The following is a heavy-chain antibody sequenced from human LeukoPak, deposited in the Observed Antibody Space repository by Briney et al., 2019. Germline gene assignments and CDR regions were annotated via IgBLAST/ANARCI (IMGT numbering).Heavy chain of an antibody. Sequence: PVGSLRLSCAASGFTFSSYAMSWVRQAPGKGLEWISAIRGSGGSTYYADSVKGRFTISRDNSMNTLSLQMNSLRAEDTALYYCAKSSSWTYHYLDYWGQGALVTVSS. J-gene: IGHJ4*02. CDR3: AKSSSWTYHYLDY. D-gene: IGHD6-13*01. CDR1: GFTFSSYA. V-gene: IGHV3-23*01. CDR2: IRGSGGST.